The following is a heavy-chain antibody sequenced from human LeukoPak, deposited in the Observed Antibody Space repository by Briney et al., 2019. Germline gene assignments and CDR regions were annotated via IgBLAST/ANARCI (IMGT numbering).Heavy chain of an antibody. CDR1: GFTFSSFT. J-gene: IGHJ4*02. Sequence: GSLRLSCAASGFTFSSFTMNWVRQAPGKGLEWVSSITTSTSYIYYADSVKGRSTISRDNAKNSLYLQMNSLRAEDTAVYYCARDYSYGSGYLYWGQGTLVTVSS. V-gene: IGHV3-21*01. CDR2: ITTSTSYI. D-gene: IGHD6-19*01. CDR3: ARDYSYGSGYLY.